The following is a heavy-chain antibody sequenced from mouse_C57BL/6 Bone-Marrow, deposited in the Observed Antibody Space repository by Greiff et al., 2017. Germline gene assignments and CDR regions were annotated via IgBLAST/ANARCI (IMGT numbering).Heavy chain of an antibody. J-gene: IGHJ2*01. Sequence: VQLQQSGAELVKPGASVKISCKASGYAFSSYWMNWVQQRPGKGLEWIGQIYPGDGDTNYNGKFKGKATLTADKSSSTAYMQLSSLTSEDSAVYFCARGATVVASGYFDYWGQGTTLTVSS. CDR3: ARGATVVASGYFDY. D-gene: IGHD1-1*01. CDR1: GYAFSSYW. V-gene: IGHV1-80*01. CDR2: IYPGDGDT.